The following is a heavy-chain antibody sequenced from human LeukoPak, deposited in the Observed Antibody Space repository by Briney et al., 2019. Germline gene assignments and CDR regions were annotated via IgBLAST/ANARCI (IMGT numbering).Heavy chain of an antibody. D-gene: IGHD1-26*01. CDR3: AGQLGSSAFDY. Sequence: SETLFLTCTVSGYSISSGYYWGWIRQPPGKGLEWIGSIYHSGSTYYNPSLKSRVTISVDTSKNQFSLKLSSVTAADTAVYYCAGQLGSSAFDYWGQGTLVTVSS. J-gene: IGHJ4*02. CDR1: GYSISSGYY. V-gene: IGHV4-38-2*02. CDR2: IYHSGST.